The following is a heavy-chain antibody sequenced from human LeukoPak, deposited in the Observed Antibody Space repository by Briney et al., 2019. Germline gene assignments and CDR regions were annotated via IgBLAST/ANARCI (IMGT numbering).Heavy chain of an antibody. CDR2: IYSGGST. D-gene: IGHD3-22*01. V-gene: IGHV3-53*01. CDR1: GFTVSSNY. Sequence: GGSLRLSCAASGFTVSSNYMSWVRQAPGKGLEWVSVIYSGGSTYYADSVKGRFTISRDNSKNTLYLQMNSLRAEDTAVYYCAKEAYDSSGYYLEDYWGQETLVTVSS. J-gene: IGHJ4*02. CDR3: AKEAYDSSGYYLEDY.